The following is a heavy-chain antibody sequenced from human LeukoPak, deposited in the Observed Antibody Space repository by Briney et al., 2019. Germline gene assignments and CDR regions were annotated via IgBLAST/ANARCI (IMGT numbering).Heavy chain of an antibody. V-gene: IGHV3-9*01. J-gene: IGHJ3*02. CDR2: ISWNSGSI. Sequence: GGSLRLSCAASGFTFDDYAMHWVRQAPGKGLEWVSGISWNSGSIGYADSVKGRFTISRDNAKNSLYLQMNSLRAEDTVLYYXXXXXXXLDFWSGFGSAFDIWGQGTMVTVSS. D-gene: IGHD3-3*01. CDR1: GFTFDDYA. CDR3: XXXXXXLDFWSGFGSAFDI.